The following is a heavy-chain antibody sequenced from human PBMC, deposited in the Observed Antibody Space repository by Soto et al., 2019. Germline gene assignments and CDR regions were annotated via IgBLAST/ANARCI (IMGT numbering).Heavy chain of an antibody. CDR3: ARSEMTYNWND. Sequence: GGSLRLSCAASGFTFRGDAVSWVRQAPGKGLEWVSSISGSGEMTHYAGSVKGRFTISRDNSKNTLYLQMESLRAEDTALYYCARSEMTYNWNDWGQGTLVTVSS. D-gene: IGHD1-1*01. V-gene: IGHV3-23*01. CDR2: ISGSGEMT. J-gene: IGHJ4*02. CDR1: GFTFRGDA.